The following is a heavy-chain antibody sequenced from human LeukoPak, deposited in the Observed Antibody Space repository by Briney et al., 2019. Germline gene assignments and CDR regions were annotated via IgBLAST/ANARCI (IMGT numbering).Heavy chain of an antibody. CDR2: ISGSGGST. J-gene: IGHJ4*02. CDR3: AKDFAGHQGGATGLFDY. Sequence: GGSLRLSCAASGFTFSSYAMSWVRQAPGKGLEWVSAISGSGGSTYYADSVKGRFTISRDNSKNTLYLQMNSLRAEDTAVFYCAKDFAGHQGGATGLFDYWGQGALVTVSS. CDR1: GFTFSSYA. D-gene: IGHD1-26*01. V-gene: IGHV3-23*01.